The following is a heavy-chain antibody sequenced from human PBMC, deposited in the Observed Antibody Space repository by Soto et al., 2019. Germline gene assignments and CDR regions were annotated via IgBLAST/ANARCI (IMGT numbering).Heavy chain of an antibody. V-gene: IGHV3-33*01. CDR2: IWYDGSNK. D-gene: IGHD5-18*01. J-gene: IGHJ4*02. CDR1: GFTFSSYG. CDR3: ARGGYSYGYRLGYFDY. Sequence: PGGSLRLSCAASGFTFSSYGMHWVRQAPGKGLEWVAVIWYDGSNKYYADSVKGRFTISRDNSKNTLYLQMNSLRAEDTAVYYCARGGYSYGYRLGYFDYWGQGTLVTVSS.